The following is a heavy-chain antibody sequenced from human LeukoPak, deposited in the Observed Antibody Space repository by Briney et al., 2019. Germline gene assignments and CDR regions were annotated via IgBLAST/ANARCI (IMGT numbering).Heavy chain of an antibody. V-gene: IGHV3-23*01. J-gene: IGHJ4*02. CDR2: ISGSGGST. Sequence: GGSLRLSCAASGFTFSSYAMSWVRQAPGKGLEWVSAISGSGGSTYYADSVKGRFTISRDNSKNTLYLQMNSLRAEDTAVYYCARDSMIVVVITTYWGQGTLVTVSS. D-gene: IGHD3-22*01. CDR1: GFTFSSYA. CDR3: ARDSMIVVVITTY.